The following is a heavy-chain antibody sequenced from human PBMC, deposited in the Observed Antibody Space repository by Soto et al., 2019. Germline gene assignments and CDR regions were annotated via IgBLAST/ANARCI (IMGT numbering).Heavy chain of an antibody. CDR3: ARTPYCSSTSCYYGMDV. Sequence: PGESLKISCKGSGYSFTSYWISWVRQMPGKGLEWMGRIDPSDSYTNYSPSFQGHVTISADKSISTAYLQWSSLKASDTAMYYCARTPYCSSTSCYYGMDVWGQGTTATVSS. V-gene: IGHV5-10-1*01. CDR1: GYSFTSYW. J-gene: IGHJ6*02. D-gene: IGHD2-2*01. CDR2: IDPSDSYT.